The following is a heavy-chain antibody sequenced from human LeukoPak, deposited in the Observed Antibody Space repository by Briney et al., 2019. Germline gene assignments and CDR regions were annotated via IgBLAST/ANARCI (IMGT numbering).Heavy chain of an antibody. J-gene: IGHJ4*02. CDR1: GFTFSSYN. V-gene: IGHV3-48*02. CDR2: ISSTSSTI. CDR3: ARVAPGLDY. Sequence: PGGSLRLSCAASGFTFSSYNMNWVRQAPGKGLEWVSYISSTSSTIYYADSVKGRFTISRDNAESSLYLQMNSLRDDDTAVYYCARVAPGLDYWGQGTLVTVSS.